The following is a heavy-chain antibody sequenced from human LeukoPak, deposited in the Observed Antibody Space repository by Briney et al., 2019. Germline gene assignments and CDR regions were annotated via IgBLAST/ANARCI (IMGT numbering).Heavy chain of an antibody. J-gene: IGHJ6*02. CDR3: AKLAGYYYYYGMDV. CDR1: GFTFSSYA. V-gene: IGHV3-23*01. CDR2: ISGSDGST. Sequence: GGSLRLSCAASGFTFSSYAMSWVRQAPGKGLGWVSGISGSDGSTYYADSVKGRFTISRDNSKNTLHVQMNSLRAEDTAVYYCAKLAGYYYYYGMDVWGQGTTVTVSS.